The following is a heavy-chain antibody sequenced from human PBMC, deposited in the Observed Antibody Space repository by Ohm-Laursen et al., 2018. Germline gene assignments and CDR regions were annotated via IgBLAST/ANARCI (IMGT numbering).Heavy chain of an antibody. CDR3: AKCMGRSRHGVDY. D-gene: IGHD2-2*01. CDR1: GFTFSNYA. V-gene: IGHV3-23*01. Sequence: SLRLSCAASGFTFSNYAMSWVRQAPGKGLEWVSGISGRGDYTYYADSVKGRFTVSRDDSKSTLYLQMNSLRAEDTAVYYCAKCMGRSRHGVDYWGRGTLVTVSS. J-gene: IGHJ4*02. CDR2: ISGRGDYT.